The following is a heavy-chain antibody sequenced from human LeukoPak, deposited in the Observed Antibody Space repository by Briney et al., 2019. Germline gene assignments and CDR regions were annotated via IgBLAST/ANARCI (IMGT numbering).Heavy chain of an antibody. V-gene: IGHV3-11*04. CDR2: ISSSGSTI. Sequence: GGSLRLSCAVSGFTFSDYYMSWIRQAPGKGLEWVSYISSSGSTIYYADSVKGRFTISRDNAKNSLYLQMNSLRAEDTAVYYCARDFNTGDTAMVSPSGYWGQGTLVTVSS. CDR1: GFTFSDYY. J-gene: IGHJ4*02. D-gene: IGHD5-18*01. CDR3: ARDFNTGDTAMVSPSGY.